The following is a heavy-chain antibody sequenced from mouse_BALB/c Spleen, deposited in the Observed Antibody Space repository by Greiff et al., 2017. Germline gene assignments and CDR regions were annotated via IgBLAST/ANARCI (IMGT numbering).Heavy chain of an antibody. CDR1: GYSFTGYY. D-gene: IGHD2-4*01. V-gene: IGHV1S34*01. CDR3: ARCDYDGDGYYYAMDY. J-gene: IGHJ4*01. CDR2: ISCYNGAT. Sequence: LVKTGASVKISCKASGYSFTGYYMHWVKQSHGKSLEWIGYISCYNGATSYNQKFKGKATFTVDTSSSTAYMQFNSLTSEDSAVFYCARCDYDGDGYYYAMDYWGQGTSVTVSS.